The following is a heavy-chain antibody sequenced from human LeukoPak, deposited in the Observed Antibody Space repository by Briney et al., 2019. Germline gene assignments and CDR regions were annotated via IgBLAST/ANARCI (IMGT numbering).Heavy chain of an antibody. D-gene: IGHD1-26*01. CDR3: SREQSSHTSYCFDY. CDR1: GFMINDDA. V-gene: IGHV3-43*02. Sequence: GGSLRISCAASGFMINDDAMHWGRQVPGRGLEWVSLISGDGVSSFYADSVRGRFTISRDNNNNSLSLQMYSLTTEDTAFYYCSREQSSHTSYCFDYWGQGILVTVSS. CDR2: ISGDGVSS. J-gene: IGHJ4*02.